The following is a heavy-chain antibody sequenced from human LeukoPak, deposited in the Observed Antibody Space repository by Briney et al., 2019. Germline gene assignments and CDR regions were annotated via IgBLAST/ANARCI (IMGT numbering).Heavy chain of an antibody. Sequence: SGGSLRLSCAASGFTSSDHYMDWVRQAPGKGLEWVGRTRNKANSYSTEYAASGKGRFIISRDASNNSLYLQMNTLKPEHTAVYYCARSYYYGGRSYYIDYWGQGTLVTVSS. CDR1: GFTSSDHY. CDR3: ARSYYYGGRSYYIDY. V-gene: IGHV3-72*01. J-gene: IGHJ4*02. D-gene: IGHD3-22*01. CDR2: TRNKANSYST.